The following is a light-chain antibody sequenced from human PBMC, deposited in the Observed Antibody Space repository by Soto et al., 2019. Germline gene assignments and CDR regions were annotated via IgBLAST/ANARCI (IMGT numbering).Light chain of an antibody. CDR2: AAS. CDR3: QQSYTTPFT. V-gene: IGKV1-39*01. Sequence: DIQMTQSPSSLSASVGDRVTITCRASQSIVGYLNWYQQTPGKAPKLLIYAASSLRSGVPSRFSGSGSGTDFNFTISSLEPEDFATYYCQQSYTTPFTFGPGTQVDI. CDR1: QSIVGY. J-gene: IGKJ3*01.